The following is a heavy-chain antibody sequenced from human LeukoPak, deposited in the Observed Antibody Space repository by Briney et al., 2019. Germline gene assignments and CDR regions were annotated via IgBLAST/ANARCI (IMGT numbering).Heavy chain of an antibody. CDR2: IIPIFGTA. J-gene: IGHJ6*03. CDR3: ARDAPDSIAAAGTEYYYYYYMDV. D-gene: IGHD6-13*01. V-gene: IGHV1-69*06. CDR1: GGTFSSYA. Sequence: ASVKVPCKASGGTFSSYAISWVRQAPGQGLEWMGRIIPIFGTANYAQKFQGRVTITADKSTSTAYMELSSLRSEDTAVYYCARDAPDSIAAAGTEYYYYYYMDVWGKGTTVTVSS.